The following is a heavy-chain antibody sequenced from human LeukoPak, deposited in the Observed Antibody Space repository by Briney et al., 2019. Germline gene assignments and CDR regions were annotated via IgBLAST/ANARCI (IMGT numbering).Heavy chain of an antibody. CDR2: MWYDGSKD. Sequence: GGSLRLSCAASGFSFSTYGIHWVRQAPGKGLEWVAVMWYDGSKDYYADSVKGRFTISRDTSKNTLYLQMSNLRAEDTAVYYCAKDRETYEYTFDYWGQGTLVTVSS. CDR3: AKDRETYEYTFDY. CDR1: GFSFSTYG. J-gene: IGHJ4*02. V-gene: IGHV3-33*06. D-gene: IGHD6-6*01.